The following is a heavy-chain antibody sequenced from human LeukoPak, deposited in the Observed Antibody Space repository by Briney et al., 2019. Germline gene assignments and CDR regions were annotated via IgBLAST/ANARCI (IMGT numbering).Heavy chain of an antibody. D-gene: IGHD2-8*01. CDR2: IKQDGSEK. CDR3: ALRRRWYYFDY. V-gene: IGHV3-7*01. CDR1: GFTFDDYG. Sequence: PGGSLRLSCAASGFTFDDYGMSWVRQAPGKGLEWVANIKQDGSEKYYVDSVKGRFTISRDNAKNSLYLQMNSLRAEDTAVYYCALRRRWYYFDYWGQGTLVTVSS. J-gene: IGHJ4*02.